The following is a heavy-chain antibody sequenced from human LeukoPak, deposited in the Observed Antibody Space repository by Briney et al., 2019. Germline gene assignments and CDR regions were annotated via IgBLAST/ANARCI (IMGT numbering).Heavy chain of an antibody. V-gene: IGHV3-21*01. Sequence: AGGSLRLSCAASGFTFSSYSMNWVRQAPGKGLEWVSSISSSSSYIYYADSVKGRFTISRDNAKNSLYLQMNSLRAEDTAVYYCASIMATSGAFDIWGQGTVVTVSS. CDR3: ASIMATSGAFDI. J-gene: IGHJ3*02. CDR1: GFTFSSYS. D-gene: IGHD3-16*01. CDR2: ISSSSSYI.